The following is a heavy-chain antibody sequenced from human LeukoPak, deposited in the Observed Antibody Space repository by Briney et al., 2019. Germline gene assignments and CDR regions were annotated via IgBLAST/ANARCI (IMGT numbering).Heavy chain of an antibody. CDR1: GFTFSGSA. CDR2: IRSKANSYAT. V-gene: IGHV3-73*01. J-gene: IGHJ1*01. Sequence: AGGSLRLSCAASGFTFSGSAMHWVRQASRKELEWVGRIRSKANSYATAYAASVKGRFTISRDDSKNTAYLQMNSLKTEDTAVYYCTSTLGYCSGGSCYPQHWGQGTLVTVSS. CDR3: TSTLGYCSGGSCYPQH. D-gene: IGHD2-15*01.